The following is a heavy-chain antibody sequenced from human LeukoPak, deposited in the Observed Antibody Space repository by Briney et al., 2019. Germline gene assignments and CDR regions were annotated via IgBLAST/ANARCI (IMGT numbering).Heavy chain of an antibody. Sequence: GGSLRLSCAASGSTFSRYWMSWARQAPGKGLEWVANIKQDGSEKYYVDSVKGRFTISRGNAKNSLYLQMNSQRAEDTAVYYCGRDVSRGAGGAFDIWGQGTMVTVSS. D-gene: IGHD2-8*02. V-gene: IGHV3-7*01. CDR2: IKQDGSEK. CDR1: GSTFSRYW. CDR3: GRDVSRGAGGAFDI. J-gene: IGHJ3*02.